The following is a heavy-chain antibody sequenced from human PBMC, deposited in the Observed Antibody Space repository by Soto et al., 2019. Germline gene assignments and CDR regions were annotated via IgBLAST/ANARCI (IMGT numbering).Heavy chain of an antibody. CDR1: GDSVSSNSAA. CDR3: AREVTAKRPNGGPFDY. Sequence: SPTLSLTCAISGDSVSSNSAAWNWIRQSPSRGLEWLGRTYYRSKWYNDYAVSVKSRITINPDTSKNQFSLQLNSVTPEDTAVYYCAREVTAKRPNGGPFDYWGQGTLVTVSS. D-gene: IGHD3-16*01. J-gene: IGHJ4*02. V-gene: IGHV6-1*01. CDR2: TYYRSKWYN.